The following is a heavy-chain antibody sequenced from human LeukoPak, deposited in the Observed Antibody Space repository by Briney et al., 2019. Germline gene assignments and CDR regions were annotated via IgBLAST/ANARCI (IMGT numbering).Heavy chain of an antibody. Sequence: PGGSLRLSCAASGFTFSDHYMDWVRQAPGKGLEWVGRTRNKANSYTTEYAASVKGRFTISRDDSKNSLYLQMNSLKTEDTAVYYCASSYYGSGNEPEYGYWGQGTLVTVSS. V-gene: IGHV3-72*01. CDR2: TRNKANSYTT. D-gene: IGHD3-10*01. CDR1: GFTFSDHY. J-gene: IGHJ4*02. CDR3: ASSYYGSGNEPEYGY.